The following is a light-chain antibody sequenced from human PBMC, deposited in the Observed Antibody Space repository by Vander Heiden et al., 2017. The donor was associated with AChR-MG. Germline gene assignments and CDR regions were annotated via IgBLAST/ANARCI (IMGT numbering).Light chain of an antibody. CDR2: GNS. V-gene: IGLV1-40*01. Sequence: QSVLTQPTSVSGAPGQTVTISRTGASSNLGASYYVHWYQQFPGSAPKVIIYGNSQRPSGVPSRFSGSKSGTSASLAITGLQAEDEADYYCQSYDSSLSDWVFGGGTKLTVL. CDR3: QSYDSSLSDWV. CDR1: SSNLGASYY. J-gene: IGLJ3*02.